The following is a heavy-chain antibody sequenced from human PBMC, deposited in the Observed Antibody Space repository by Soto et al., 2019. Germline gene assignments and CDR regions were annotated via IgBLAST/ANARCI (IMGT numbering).Heavy chain of an antibody. CDR2: IYYSGST. Sequence: SETLSLTCTVSGGSISSYYWSWIRQPPGKGLEWIGYIYYSGSTNYNPSLKSRVTISVDTSKNQFSLKLSSVTAADTAVYYCAGSYDFWSRSYNWFHPWGQGTLVTVS. J-gene: IGHJ5*02. V-gene: IGHV4-59*01. D-gene: IGHD3-3*01. CDR3: AGSYDFWSRSYNWFHP. CDR1: GGSISSYY.